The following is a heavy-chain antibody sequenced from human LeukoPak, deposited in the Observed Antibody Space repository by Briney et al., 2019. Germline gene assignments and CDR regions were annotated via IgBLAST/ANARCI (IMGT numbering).Heavy chain of an antibody. CDR2: ISDPNGYT. CDR3: WRDSWVIVVAGTVFDY. Sequence: GSVMVFCKTCGYTCITYGSSWVRQAPRQRLEWMVGISDPNGYTNYAQKLQGRVTMTTDTYTSRAYLVLRSLRYDDTAVYYCWRDSWVIVVAGTVFDYWVRGHVVTVSA. V-gene: IGHV1-18*04. J-gene: IGHJ4*02. CDR1: GYTCITYG. D-gene: IGHD6-19*01.